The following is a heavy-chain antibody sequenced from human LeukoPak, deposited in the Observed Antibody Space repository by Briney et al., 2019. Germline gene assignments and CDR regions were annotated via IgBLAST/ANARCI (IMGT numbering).Heavy chain of an antibody. V-gene: IGHV4-4*09. CDR2: IYTSGST. CDR1: GGSISSYY. D-gene: IGHD6-6*01. CDR3: ARQSAIGSSSRGPFDY. Sequence: SETLSLTCTVSGGSISSYYWSWIRQPPGKGLEWIGYIYTSGSTNYNPSLKSRVTISVDTSKNQFSLRLNSVTAADTAVYYCARQSAIGSSSRGPFDYWGQGTLVTVSS. J-gene: IGHJ4*02.